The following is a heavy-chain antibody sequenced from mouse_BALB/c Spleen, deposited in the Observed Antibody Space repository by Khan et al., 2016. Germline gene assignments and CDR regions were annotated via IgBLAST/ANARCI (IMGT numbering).Heavy chain of an antibody. CDR1: GDSITSGY. CDR3: ASYDGDNFDY. D-gene: IGHD2-13*01. Sequence: EVQLQESGPSLVKPSQTLSLTCSVTGDSITSGYWNWIRKFPGNKLEYMGYISYSGSTYYNPSLKSRISITRDTSNNQYYPQLNSVTTKDTATFCCASYDGDNFDYWGQGTTLTVSS. V-gene: IGHV3-8*02. CDR2: ISYSGST. J-gene: IGHJ2*01.